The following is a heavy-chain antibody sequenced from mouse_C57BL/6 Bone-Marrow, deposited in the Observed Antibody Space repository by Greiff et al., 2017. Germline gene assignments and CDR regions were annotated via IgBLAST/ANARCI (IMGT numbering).Heavy chain of an antibody. V-gene: IGHV1-81*01. CDR3: ARHGITTVVAPFDY. CDR1: GYTFTSYG. D-gene: IGHD1-1*01. Sequence: VQLQQSGAELARPGASVKLSCKASGYTFTSYGISWVKQRTGQGLEWIGEIYPRSGNTYYNEKFKDKATLTADKSSSTVYMELSRLTSEDSAVYFCARHGITTVVAPFDYWGQGTTLTVSS. J-gene: IGHJ2*01. CDR2: IYPRSGNT.